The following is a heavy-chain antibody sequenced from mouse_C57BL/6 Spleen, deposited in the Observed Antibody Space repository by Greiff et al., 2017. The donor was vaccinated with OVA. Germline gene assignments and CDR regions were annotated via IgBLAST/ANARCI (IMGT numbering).Heavy chain of an antibody. D-gene: IGHD1-1*01. CDR1: GYSFTDYN. Sequence: EVKLVESGPELVKPGASVKISCKASGYSFTDYNMNWVKQSNGKSLEWIGVINPNYGTTSYNQKLKGKATLTVDQSSSTAYMQLNSLTSEDSAVYYCARSPSDYGSSPWFAYWGQGTLVTVSA. CDR2: INPNYGTT. J-gene: IGHJ3*01. V-gene: IGHV1-39*01. CDR3: ARSPSDYGSSPWFAY.